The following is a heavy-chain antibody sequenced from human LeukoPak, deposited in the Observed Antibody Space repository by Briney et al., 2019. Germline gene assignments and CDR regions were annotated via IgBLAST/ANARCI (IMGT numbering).Heavy chain of an antibody. CDR2: IAYDGSKK. CDR1: GFTFTTYA. CDR3: AKPYDSSLYTNLDY. Sequence: PARSLKLSCVASGFTFTTYAMHWVRQAPGKGLEWVTVIAYDGSKKYYADSVKGRFTISRDNSKNTLYLQVDSLRPEETAVYYCAKPYDSSLYTNLDYWGQGTLVTVSS. D-gene: IGHD3-22*01. V-gene: IGHV3-30-3*02. J-gene: IGHJ4*02.